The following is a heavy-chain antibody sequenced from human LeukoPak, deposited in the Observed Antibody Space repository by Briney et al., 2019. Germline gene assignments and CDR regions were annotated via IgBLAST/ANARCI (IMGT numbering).Heavy chain of an antibody. D-gene: IGHD4-23*01. CDR3: ARALTTVVNHDAFDI. V-gene: IGHV1-8*01. Sequence: ASVKVSCKASRYTFTSYDISWVRQATGQGLEWLGWMNPDSDNAGYAQKFQGRVTMSRNTSISTAYMELSSLRSEDTAVYYCARALTTVVNHDAFDIWGQGTMVTVSS. CDR1: RYTFTSYD. J-gene: IGHJ3*02. CDR2: MNPDSDNA.